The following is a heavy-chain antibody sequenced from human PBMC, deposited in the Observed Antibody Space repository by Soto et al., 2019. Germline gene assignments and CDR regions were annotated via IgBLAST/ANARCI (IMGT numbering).Heavy chain of an antibody. V-gene: IGHV3-23*01. Sequence: LRLSCKASGFMFNNSAMTWVRQAPGQGLQWVASVSDNGGSRGGTYYADSVKGRFTISRDNSKNTLYLQMNSLRAEDTAVYYCAKEGDWSEHYGMDVWGQGTTVTVSS. CDR1: GFMFNNSA. J-gene: IGHJ6*02. CDR2: VSDNGGSRGGT. CDR3: AKEGDWSEHYGMDV. D-gene: IGHD1-1*01.